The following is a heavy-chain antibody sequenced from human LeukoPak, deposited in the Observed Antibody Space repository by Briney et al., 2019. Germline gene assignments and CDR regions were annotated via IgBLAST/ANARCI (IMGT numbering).Heavy chain of an antibody. CDR2: INSDGSST. D-gene: IGHD4-11*01. CDR1: GFTFSRYW. V-gene: IGHV3-74*01. CDR3: AREEVHDYRTSYYYYGMDV. J-gene: IGHJ6*02. Sequence: GGSLRLSRAASGFTFSRYWLHWVRQAPGKGLVWVSRINSDGSSTSYADSVKGRFTISRDNAKNTLYLQMNSLRAEDTAVYYCAREEVHDYRTSYYYYGMDVWGRGTTVTVSS.